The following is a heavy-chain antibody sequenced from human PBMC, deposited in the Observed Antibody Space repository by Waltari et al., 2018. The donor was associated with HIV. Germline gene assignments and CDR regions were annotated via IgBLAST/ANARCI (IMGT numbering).Heavy chain of an antibody. J-gene: IGHJ5*01. Sequence: EVQLVESGGGLVQPGRSLRLSCAASGFTFYDYPIHWVRQSPGKGLGWVSGISWNSGITDYGDSVKGRFTISRDNAKNSLYLQMNSLTVEDTAFYYCAKGGSHLTIFEAWFDSWGQEPWSPSLQ. CDR1: GFTFYDYP. CDR2: ISWNSGIT. V-gene: IGHV3-9*01. CDR3: AKGGSHLTIFEAWFDS. D-gene: IGHD3-3*01.